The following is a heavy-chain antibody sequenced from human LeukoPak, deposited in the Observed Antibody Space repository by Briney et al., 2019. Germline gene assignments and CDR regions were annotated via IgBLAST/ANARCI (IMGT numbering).Heavy chain of an antibody. CDR1: GFTFSSNG. CDR2: IWYDGSNK. J-gene: IGHJ4*02. CDR3: ARDRDYDYLDY. Sequence: GGSLRLSCAASGFTFSSNGMHWVRRAPGKGLEWVAVIWYDGSNKYYADSVKGRFTISRDNSKNTLYPQMNILRAEDTAVYYCARDRDYDYLDYWGQGTLVTVSS. D-gene: IGHD5-12*01. V-gene: IGHV3-33*01.